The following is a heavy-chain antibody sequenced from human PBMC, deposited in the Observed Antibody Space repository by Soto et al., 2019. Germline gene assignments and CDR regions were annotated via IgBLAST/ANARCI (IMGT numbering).Heavy chain of an antibody. J-gene: IGHJ6*02. CDR1: GYTFTSYY. CDR2: INPSGGST. CDR3: ARDRGESIAARPYYCYYGMDV. Sequence: GASVKVSCKASGYTFTSYYMHWVRQAPGQGLEWMGIINPSGGSTSYAQKFQGRVTMTRDTSTSTVYMDLSSLRSEDTAVYYCARDRGESIAARPYYCYYGMDVWVQGTTVTVSS. D-gene: IGHD6-6*01. V-gene: IGHV1-46*01.